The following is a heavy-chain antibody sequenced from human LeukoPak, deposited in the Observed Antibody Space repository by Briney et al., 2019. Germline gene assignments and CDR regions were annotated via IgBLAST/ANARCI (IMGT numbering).Heavy chain of an antibody. J-gene: IGHJ4*02. Sequence: GGSLRLSCAASGSTFSNAWMNWVRQAPGKGLEWVGRIKSKADGGTTNYAAPVKGRFTISRDDSKDTLYLQMNSLETEDSAVYYCTTGAIAVADYRECYWGQGTLVTVSS. CDR2: IKSKADGGTT. CDR3: TTGAIAVADYRECY. D-gene: IGHD6-19*01. CDR1: GSTFSNAW. V-gene: IGHV3-15*01.